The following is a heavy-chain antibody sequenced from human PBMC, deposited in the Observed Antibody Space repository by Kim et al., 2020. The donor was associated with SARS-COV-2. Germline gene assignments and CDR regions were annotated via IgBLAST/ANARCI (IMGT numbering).Heavy chain of an antibody. Sequence: APAKGRFTISRDDSKNTLYLQMNSLKTEATAVYYCTTDLGYSSSWYYFDYWGQGTLVTVSS. CDR3: TTDLGYSSSWYYFDY. D-gene: IGHD6-13*01. J-gene: IGHJ4*02. V-gene: IGHV3-15*01.